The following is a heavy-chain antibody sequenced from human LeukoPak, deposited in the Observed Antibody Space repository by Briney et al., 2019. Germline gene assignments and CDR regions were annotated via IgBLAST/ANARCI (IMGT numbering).Heavy chain of an antibody. J-gene: IGHJ4*02. CDR2: IYYTGST. D-gene: IGHD1-14*01. CDR1: GGSISRGGYY. CDR3: AGMRITTPTVRTLDY. Sequence: SQTLSLTCTVSGGSISRGGYYWTWIRQPPGKGLEWIGFIYYTGSTNYNPSLKSRVTISVDTSKNQFSLKLSSVTAADTAVYYCAGMRITTPTVRTLDYWGQGTLVTVSS. V-gene: IGHV4-61*08.